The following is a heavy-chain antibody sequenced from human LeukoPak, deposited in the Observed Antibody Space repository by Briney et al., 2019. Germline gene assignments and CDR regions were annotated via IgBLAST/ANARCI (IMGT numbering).Heavy chain of an antibody. CDR2: INPNSGGT. CDR3: ARDPITMIENNWFDP. CDR1: GYTFTGYY. Sequence: ASVKVSCKASGYTFTGYYMHWVRQAPGQGLEWMGWINPNSGGTNYAQKFQGRVTMTRDTSISTAYMELRRLRSDDTAVYYCARDPITMIENNWFDPWGQGTLVTVSS. D-gene: IGHD3-22*01. J-gene: IGHJ5*02. V-gene: IGHV1-2*02.